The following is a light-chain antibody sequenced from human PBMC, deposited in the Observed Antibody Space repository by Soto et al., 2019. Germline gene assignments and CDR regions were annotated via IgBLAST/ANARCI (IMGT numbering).Light chain of an antibody. J-gene: IGLJ1*01. CDR1: SSNIGNNA. CDR3: AAWDDTLDGYV. V-gene: IGLV1-36*01. CDR2: HDD. Sequence: QSVLTQPPSVSEAPRQRVTISCSGGSSNIGNNAVSWYQQLPGEAPKLLIFHDDLLPSGVSDRFSGSKSGTSASLAISGLQSEDEADYYCAAWDDTLDGYVFGSGTTVTVL.